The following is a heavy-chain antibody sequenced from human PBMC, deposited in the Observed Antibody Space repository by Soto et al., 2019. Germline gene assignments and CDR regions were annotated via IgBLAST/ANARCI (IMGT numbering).Heavy chain of an antibody. V-gene: IGHV1-3*04. CDR1: GYNFTTYA. CDR3: ARVSLRGHLLGNFDY. D-gene: IGHD3-10*01. J-gene: IGHJ4*02. Sequence: QVQLVQSGAEVKKPGASVKVSCKASGYNFTTYAMLWVRQAPGQRLEWMGWINTGNGNTKYSPKFQGRVTIIRDTSASTAYMELSSLKSEDTAVYYCARVSLRGHLLGNFDYWGQGTLVTVSS. CDR2: INTGNGNT.